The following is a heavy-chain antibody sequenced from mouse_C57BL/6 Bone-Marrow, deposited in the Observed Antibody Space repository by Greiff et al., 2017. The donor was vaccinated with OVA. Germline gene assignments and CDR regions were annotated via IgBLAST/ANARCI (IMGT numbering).Heavy chain of an antibody. Sequence: QVQLQQPGAELVKPGASVKLSCKASGYTFTSYWMPWVKQRPGQGLEWIGMIHPNSGSTNYNEKFKSKATLTVDKSSSTAYLQLSSLTSEDSAVYDCARTNSNYPWFAYWGQGTLVTVSA. V-gene: IGHV1-64*01. D-gene: IGHD2-5*01. J-gene: IGHJ3*01. CDR1: GYTFTSYW. CDR3: ARTNSNYPWFAY. CDR2: IHPNSGST.